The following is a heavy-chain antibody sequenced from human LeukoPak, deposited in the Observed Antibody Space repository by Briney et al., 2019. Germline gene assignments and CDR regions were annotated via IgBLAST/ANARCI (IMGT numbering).Heavy chain of an antibody. D-gene: IGHD3-22*01. CDR2: IIPIFDTA. CDR3: ARQGRSGSYSAFSWFDP. V-gene: IGHV1-69*01. Sequence: SVTVSCKSSGGTFSNFAISWVRQAPGQGLERMGGIIPIFDTADYAQKFQGRLTITADESTSTAYMELSSLRSEDTAVYYCARQGRSGSYSAFSWFDPWGQGTLVTVSS. J-gene: IGHJ5*02. CDR1: GGTFSNFA.